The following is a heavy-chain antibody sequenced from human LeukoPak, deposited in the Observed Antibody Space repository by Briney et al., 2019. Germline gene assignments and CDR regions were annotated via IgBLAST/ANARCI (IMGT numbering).Heavy chain of an antibody. J-gene: IGHJ6*03. CDR3: ARDHYDYVWGSYLPSMDV. Sequence: PSETLSLTCTVSGGSISSSSYYWGWIRQPPGKGLEWIGSIYYSGSTYYNPSLKSRVTISVDTSKNQFSLKLSSVTAADTAVYYCARDHYDYVWGSYLPSMDVWGKGTTVTVSS. CDR2: IYYSGST. V-gene: IGHV4-39*07. D-gene: IGHD3-16*02. CDR1: GGSISSSSYY.